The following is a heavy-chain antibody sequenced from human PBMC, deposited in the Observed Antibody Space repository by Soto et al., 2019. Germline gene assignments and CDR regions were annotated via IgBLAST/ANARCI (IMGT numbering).Heavy chain of an antibody. V-gene: IGHV3-33*01. Sequence: GGSLRLSCAASGFTFSSYGMHWVRQAPGKGLEWVAVIWYDGSNKYYADSVKGRFTISRENSKNTLYLQMNSLRAEDTAVYYCARDGPITMVRGVIEIDYWGQGTLVTVSS. CDR2: IWYDGSNK. CDR3: ARDGPITMVRGVIEIDY. CDR1: GFTFSSYG. D-gene: IGHD3-10*01. J-gene: IGHJ4*02.